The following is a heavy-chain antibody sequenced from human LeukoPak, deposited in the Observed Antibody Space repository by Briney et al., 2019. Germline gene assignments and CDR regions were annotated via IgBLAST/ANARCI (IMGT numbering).Heavy chain of an antibody. J-gene: IGHJ3*02. CDR3: ARAPIAAAGQSDAFDI. CDR2: IYHRGST. CDR1: GGSISSGGYY. V-gene: IGHV4-30-2*01. D-gene: IGHD6-13*01. Sequence: PSETLSLTCTVSGGSISSGGYYWSWIRQPPGKGLEWIGYIYHRGSTYYNPSLKSRVTISVDRSKNQFSLKLSSVTAADTAVYYCARAPIAAAGQSDAFDIWGQGTMVTVSS.